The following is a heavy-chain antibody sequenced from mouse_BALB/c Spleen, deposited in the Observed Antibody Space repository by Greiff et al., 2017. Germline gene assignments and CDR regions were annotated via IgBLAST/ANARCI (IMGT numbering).Heavy chain of an antibody. Sequence: QVQLQQSGAELAKPGASVKMSCKASGYTFTSYWMHWVKQRPGQGLEWIGYINPSTGYTEYNQKFKDKATLTADKSSSTAYMQLSSLTSEDSAVYYCARSGYRYDGAMDYWGQGTSVTVSS. CDR2: INPSTGYT. D-gene: IGHD2-14*01. CDR3: ARSGYRYDGAMDY. J-gene: IGHJ4*01. V-gene: IGHV1-7*01. CDR1: GYTFTSYW.